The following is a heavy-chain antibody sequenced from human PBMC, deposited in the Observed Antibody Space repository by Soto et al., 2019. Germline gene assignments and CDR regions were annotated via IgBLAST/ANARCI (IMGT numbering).Heavy chain of an antibody. CDR1: GFTFSSNW. Sequence: PGGSLRLSCVGSGFTFSSNWMTWVRQAPGKGLEWVSGIRGGGTTTYYADSVKGRFTISRDNSKNTLYLQMNSLRAEDTAVYYCAKGRTAFDIWGQGTMVTVSS. CDR3: AKGRTAFDI. V-gene: IGHV3-23*01. CDR2: IRGGGTTT. J-gene: IGHJ3*02.